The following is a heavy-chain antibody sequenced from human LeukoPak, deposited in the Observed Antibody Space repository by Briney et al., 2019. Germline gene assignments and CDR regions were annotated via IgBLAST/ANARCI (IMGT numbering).Heavy chain of an antibody. D-gene: IGHD3-3*01. Sequence: PSETLSLTCTVSGYSISSGYYWGWIRQPPGKGLEWIGSIYHSGSTYYNPSLKSRVTISVDTSKNQFSLKLSSVTAADTAVYYCARDPPPYAEWLLPDDAFDIWGQGTMVTVSS. CDR1: GYSISSGYY. J-gene: IGHJ3*02. CDR2: IYHSGST. CDR3: ARDPPPYAEWLLPDDAFDI. V-gene: IGHV4-38-2*02.